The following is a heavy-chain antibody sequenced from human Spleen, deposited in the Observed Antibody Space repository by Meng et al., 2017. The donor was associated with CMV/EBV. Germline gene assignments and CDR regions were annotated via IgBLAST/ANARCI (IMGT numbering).Heavy chain of an antibody. D-gene: IGHD1-1*01. V-gene: IGHV1-18*01. CDR3: ARDRYNWDFDY. CDR1: GYTFINCG. CDR2: ISTYNGNT. J-gene: IGHJ4*02. Sequence: SCKAFGYTFINCGFSWVRQAPGQGLQWMGWISTYNGNTRYAQRLQGRVTLTTDTSTRTAYMELRSLRSDDTAVYYCARDRYNWDFDYWGQGTLVTVSS.